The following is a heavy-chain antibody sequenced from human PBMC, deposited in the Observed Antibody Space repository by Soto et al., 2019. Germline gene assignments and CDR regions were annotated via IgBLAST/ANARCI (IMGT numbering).Heavy chain of an antibody. CDR3: AKDAWGNGWYPFDY. D-gene: IGHD6-19*01. V-gene: IGHV3-23*01. J-gene: IGHJ4*02. Sequence: EVQLLESGGGLVQPGGSLRLSCAASGFTISSYTMSWVRQAPGKGLEWVSGISGSGDTTYYSDSVKGRFTISRDSSKNTLYLQMNSLRAEDTAVYYCAKDAWGNGWYPFDYWGQGTLVTVSS. CDR2: ISGSGDTT. CDR1: GFTISSYT.